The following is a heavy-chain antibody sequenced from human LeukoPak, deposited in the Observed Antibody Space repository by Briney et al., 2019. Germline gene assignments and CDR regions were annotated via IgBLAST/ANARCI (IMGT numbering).Heavy chain of an antibody. Sequence: PSETLSLTCAVSGGPIIASYWSWIRQPPGKGLEGIGYTHYSGTGNYNPSLNSRVTISIDTSKNRFSLRLTSVTAADTALYYCARVRFYDTTGYSTSYDLDYWGQGALVTVSS. J-gene: IGHJ4*02. CDR2: THYSGTG. D-gene: IGHD3-22*01. V-gene: IGHV4-59*01. CDR1: GGPIIASY. CDR3: ARVRFYDTTGYSTSYDLDY.